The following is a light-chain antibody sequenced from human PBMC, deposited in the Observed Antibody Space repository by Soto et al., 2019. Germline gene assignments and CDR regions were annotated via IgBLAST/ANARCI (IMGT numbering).Light chain of an antibody. Sequence: QRPKSTSSLSASVADRVTIPCRASQGIRNDLGWYQQKPGKAPKRLIYAASTLQSGVPSRFSGSGSGTEFTLTISILQPEDFASYYSLQHKERWWTFGQGTKVDIK. J-gene: IGKJ1*01. CDR3: LQHKERWWT. CDR1: QGIRND. V-gene: IGKV1-17*01. CDR2: AAS.